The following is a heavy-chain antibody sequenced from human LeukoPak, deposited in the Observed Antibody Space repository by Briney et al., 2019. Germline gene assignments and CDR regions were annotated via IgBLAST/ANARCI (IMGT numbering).Heavy chain of an antibody. CDR3: ARRTTMMDLDY. D-gene: IGHD3-22*01. CDR2: IYPGDSDT. Sequence: GESLKISCKGSGYSFASYWIGWVLQMPGKGLEWMGIIYPGDSDTRYSPSFQGQVTISADKSISTAYLQWSSLKASDTAMYYCARRTTMMDLDYWGQGTLVTVSS. J-gene: IGHJ4*02. CDR1: GYSFASYW. V-gene: IGHV5-51*01.